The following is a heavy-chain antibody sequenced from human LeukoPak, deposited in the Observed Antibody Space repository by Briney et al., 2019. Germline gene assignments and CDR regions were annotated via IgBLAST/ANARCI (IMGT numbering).Heavy chain of an antibody. D-gene: IGHD4-17*01. CDR1: GFTFSSYE. CDR3: ARIGGLRSPKGGYYYYYMDV. J-gene: IGHJ6*03. V-gene: IGHV3-48*03. Sequence: GGSLRLSCAASGFTFSSYEMNWVRQAPGKGLEWVSYISSSGSTIYYADSVKGRFTISRDNAKNSLYLQMNSLRAEDTAVYYCARIGGLRSPKGGYYYYYMDVWGKGTTVTVSS. CDR2: ISSSGSTI.